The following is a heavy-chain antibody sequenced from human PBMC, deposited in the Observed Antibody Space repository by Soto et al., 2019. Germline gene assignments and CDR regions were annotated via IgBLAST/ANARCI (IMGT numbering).Heavy chain of an antibody. CDR3: ARGYNEFDY. CDR2: IYHSGST. J-gene: IGHJ4*02. Sequence: PSETLSLTWAVSGGSISSSNWWSWVRQPPGKGLEWIGEIYHSGSTTYNPSLRGRVTISVDKSKNQFYLKVSSVTAADSAVYHCARGYNEFDYWGQGTLVTVSS. D-gene: IGHD1-1*01. V-gene: IGHV4-4*02. CDR1: GGSISSSNW.